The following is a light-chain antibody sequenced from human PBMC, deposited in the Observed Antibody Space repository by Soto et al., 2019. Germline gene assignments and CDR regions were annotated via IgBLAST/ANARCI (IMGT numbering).Light chain of an antibody. J-gene: IGLJ1*01. CDR1: SSDIGTYDF. Sequence: QSVLTQPPSASGSPGQSVTISCSGTSSDIGTYDFVSWYQHHPGKAPKVLIYEVTKRASGVPDRFSGSKSGNTASLTVSGLHPEDEAEYFCSSFAGSKTPYVFGTGTKVTVL. CDR3: SSFAGSKTPYV. CDR2: EVT. V-gene: IGLV2-8*01.